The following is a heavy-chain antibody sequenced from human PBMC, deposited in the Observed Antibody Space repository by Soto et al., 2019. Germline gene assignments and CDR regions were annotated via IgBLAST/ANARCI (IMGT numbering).Heavy chain of an antibody. V-gene: IGHV3-9*01. Sequence: EVQLVEFGGGLVQPGRSLRLSCAASGFTFDDYAMHWVRQAPGKGLEWVSGISWNSGSIGYADSVKGRFTISRDNAKNSLYLQMNSLRAEDTALYYCAKDPSAYGDYAFDLWGRGTLVTVSS. CDR2: ISWNSGSI. D-gene: IGHD4-17*01. CDR3: AKDPSAYGDYAFDL. J-gene: IGHJ2*01. CDR1: GFTFDDYA.